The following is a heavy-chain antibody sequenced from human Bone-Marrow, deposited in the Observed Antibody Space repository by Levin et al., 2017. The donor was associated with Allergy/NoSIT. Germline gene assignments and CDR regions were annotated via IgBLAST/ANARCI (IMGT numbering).Heavy chain of an antibody. CDR3: ARAPSSLGYCSGDRCYPFDY. D-gene: IGHD2-15*01. CDR2: ISYDGTNK. V-gene: IGHV3-30*04. CDR1: GFAFSTYA. J-gene: IGHJ4*02. Sequence: GGSLRLSCAASGFAFSTYAIHWVRQAPGKGLEWVAIISYDGTNKDYAASVKGRFTISRDNSKNTLYLQMNSLRTEDTAVYYCARAPSSLGYCSGDRCYPFDYWGQGTLVTVSS.